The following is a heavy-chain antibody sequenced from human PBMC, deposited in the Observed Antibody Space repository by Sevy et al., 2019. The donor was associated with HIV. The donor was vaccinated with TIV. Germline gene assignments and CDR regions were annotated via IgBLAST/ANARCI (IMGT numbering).Heavy chain of an antibody. CDR1: GYSFTSHW. CDR3: ATSRSGYFDSSGYYIY. CDR2: IFPDDSDT. J-gene: IGHJ4*02. Sequence: GGSLRLSCQGSGYSFTSHWIGWVRHMPGKGLEWMGIIFPDDSDTRYSPSFQGQVPFSADKSINTAYLQWSSLKASDTAMYYCATSRSGYFDSSGYYIYWGQGTLVTVSS. V-gene: IGHV5-51*01. D-gene: IGHD3-22*01.